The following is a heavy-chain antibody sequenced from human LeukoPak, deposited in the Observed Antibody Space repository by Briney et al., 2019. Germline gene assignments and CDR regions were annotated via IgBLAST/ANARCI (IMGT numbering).Heavy chain of an antibody. V-gene: IGHV4-59*01. J-gene: IGHJ5*02. CDR3: ARETYDFWSGYYLHNWFDP. CDR1: GGSISNYY. D-gene: IGHD3-3*01. Sequence: SETLSLTCTVSGGSISNYYWSWIRQPPGKGLEWIGYIYYSGSTNYNPSLKSRVTISVDTSKNQFSLKLSSVTAADTAVYYCARETYDFWSGYYLHNWFDPWGQGTLVTVSS. CDR2: IYYSGST.